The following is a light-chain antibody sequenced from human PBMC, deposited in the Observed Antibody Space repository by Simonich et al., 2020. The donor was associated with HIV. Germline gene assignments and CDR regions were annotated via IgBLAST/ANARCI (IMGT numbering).Light chain of an antibody. CDR3: QQSYSTSLT. CDR1: QSVSSN. CDR2: GAS. J-gene: IGKJ4*01. Sequence: EIVMTQSPATLSVSPGERATLSCRASQSVSSNLAWYQQKPGQAPRLLIYGASTRATGIPARFSGSGSGTEFTLTISSLQPEDFATYYCQQSYSTSLTFGGGTKVEIK. V-gene: IGKV3-15*01.